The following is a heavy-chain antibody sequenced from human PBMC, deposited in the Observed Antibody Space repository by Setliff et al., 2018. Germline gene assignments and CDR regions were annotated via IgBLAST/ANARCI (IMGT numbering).Heavy chain of an antibody. CDR2: IKSAADGGTI. CDR1: GFGFSDAW. V-gene: IGHV3-15*01. Sequence: PGGSLRLSCVGSGFGFSDAWMSWIRQAPGKGLEWVGRIKSAADGGTIEYAAAVNGRFTVSRDDSKNTLFLQMNSLKTEDTALYYCTTDWSRGDSGNYLRLDYWGPGTLVTVSS. D-gene: IGHD3-10*01. J-gene: IGHJ4*02. CDR3: TTDWSRGDSGNYLRLDY.